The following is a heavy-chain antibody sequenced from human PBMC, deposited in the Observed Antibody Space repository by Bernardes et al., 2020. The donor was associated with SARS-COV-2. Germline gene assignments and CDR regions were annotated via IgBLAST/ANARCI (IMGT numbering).Heavy chain of an antibody. CDR1: GDSISRGGYP. CDR2: TFHSGSD. CDR3: ARGGPNALDFDY. V-gene: IGHV4-30-2*06. J-gene: IGHJ4*02. D-gene: IGHD3-10*01. Sequence: SETLSLTCVVSGDSISRGGYPWNWIRQSPGKGLEWIGYTFHSGSDHYNPSLKSRATVSVDISKNQFSLRLISVTAADTAVYFCARGGPNALDFDYWGQGALVTVSS.